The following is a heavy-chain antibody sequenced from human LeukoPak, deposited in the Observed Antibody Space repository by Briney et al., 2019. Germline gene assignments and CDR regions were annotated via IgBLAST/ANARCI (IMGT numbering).Heavy chain of an antibody. CDR3: ARDLGGPFDY. J-gene: IGHJ4*02. Sequence: SETLSLTCAVYGGSFSGYYWSWIRQPPGKGLEWIGYIYYSGSTNYNPSLKSRVTISVDTSKNQFSLKLSSVTAADTAVYYCARDLGGPFDYWGQGTLVTVSS. CDR1: GGSFSGYY. CDR2: IYYSGST. D-gene: IGHD3-16*01. V-gene: IGHV4-59*01.